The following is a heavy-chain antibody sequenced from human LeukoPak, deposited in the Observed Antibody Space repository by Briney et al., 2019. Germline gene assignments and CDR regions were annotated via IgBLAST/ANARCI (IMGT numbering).Heavy chain of an antibody. CDR1: GGSISSSSYY. D-gene: IGHD2-15*01. CDR2: IYYSGST. CDR3: ARENCSGGSCYREYYFDY. V-gene: IGHV4-39*02. Sequence: PSETLSLTCTVSGGSISSSSYYWGWIRQPPGKGLEWIGSIYYSGSTYYNPSLKSRVTISVDTSKNQFSLKLSSVTAADTAVYYCARENCSGGSCYREYYFDYWGQGTLVTVSS. J-gene: IGHJ4*02.